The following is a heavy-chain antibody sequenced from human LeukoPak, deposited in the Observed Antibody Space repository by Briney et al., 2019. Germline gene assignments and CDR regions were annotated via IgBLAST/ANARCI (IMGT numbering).Heavy chain of an antibody. CDR1: GFTFSSYW. CDR3: ARGGKIYGSGFYYYYYMDV. D-gene: IGHD3-10*01. V-gene: IGHV3-7*01. CDR2: IKQDGSEK. Sequence: GGSLRLSCAASGFTFSSYWMSWVRQAPGKGLEWVANIKQDGSEKYYVDSVKGRFTISRDNAKNSLYLQMNSLRAEDTAVYYCARGGKIYGSGFYYYYYMDVWGKGTTVTISS. J-gene: IGHJ6*03.